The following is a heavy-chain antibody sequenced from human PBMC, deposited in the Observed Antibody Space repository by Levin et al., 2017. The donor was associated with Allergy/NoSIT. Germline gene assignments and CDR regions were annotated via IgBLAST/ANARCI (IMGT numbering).Heavy chain of an antibody. D-gene: IGHD6-13*01. CDR2: ISGSGGST. V-gene: IGHV3-23*01. Sequence: GESLKISCAASGFTFSSYAMSWVRQAPGKGLEWVSAISGSGGSTYYADSVKGRFTISRDNSKNTLYLQMNSLRAEDTAVYYCAKAGYSSSWHSLGEYYYYYGMDVWGQGTTVTVSS. CDR3: AKAGYSSSWHSLGEYYYYYGMDV. CDR1: GFTFSSYA. J-gene: IGHJ6*02.